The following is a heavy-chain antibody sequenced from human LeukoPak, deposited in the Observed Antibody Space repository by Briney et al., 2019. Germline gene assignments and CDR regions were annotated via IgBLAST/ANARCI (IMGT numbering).Heavy chain of an antibody. J-gene: IGHJ4*02. V-gene: IGHV4-59*01. CDR1: GGSISSYY. D-gene: IGHD4-11*01. CDR3: ARDSALDYSNTAWDY. Sequence: PSETLSLTCTVPGGSISSYYWSWIRQPPGKGLEWIGYIYYSGSTNYNPSLKSRVTISVDTSKNQFSLKLSSVTAADTAVYYCARDSALDYSNTAWDYWGQGTLVTVSS. CDR2: IYYSGST.